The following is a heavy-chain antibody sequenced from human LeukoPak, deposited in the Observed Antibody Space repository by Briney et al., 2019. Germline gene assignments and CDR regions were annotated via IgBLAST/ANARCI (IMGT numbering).Heavy chain of an antibody. Sequence: PGGSLRLSCAASGFTFNIYWMSWVRQAPGKGLEWVANIKQDGNEKYYVDSVKGRFTISRDNAKNSLYLQMNSLRAEDTAVYYCARRGLSSISCYSCRYYYGMDVWGQGTTVTVSS. D-gene: IGHD2-2*02. CDR3: ARRGLSSISCYSCRYYYGMDV. J-gene: IGHJ6*02. V-gene: IGHV3-7*01. CDR2: IKQDGNEK. CDR1: GFTFNIYW.